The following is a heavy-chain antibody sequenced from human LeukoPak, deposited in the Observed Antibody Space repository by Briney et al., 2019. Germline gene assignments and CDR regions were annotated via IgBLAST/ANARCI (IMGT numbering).Heavy chain of an antibody. D-gene: IGHD6-13*01. J-gene: IGHJ4*02. CDR2: ICISDSTI. CDR1: VFTFSSYE. Sequence: PGGSLRLSCAASVFTFSSYEMNWVRQAPGKGLEWGSDICISDSTIYYADSVKGRFTISRDNAKNSLYRQRNSLRSEDTAVYYCARFSSPHQRYFDYWGQGTLVTVSS. CDR3: ARFSSPHQRYFDY. V-gene: IGHV3-48*03.